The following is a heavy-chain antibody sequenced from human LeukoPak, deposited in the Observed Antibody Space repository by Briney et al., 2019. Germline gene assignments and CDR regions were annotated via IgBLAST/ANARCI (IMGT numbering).Heavy chain of an antibody. J-gene: IGHJ5*02. CDR1: GFTFEDYG. V-gene: IGHV3-43*02. Sequence: GASLRLSCAASGFTFEDYGMHWVRQAPGKGLEWVSLITGNGVSTYYADSVKGRLTISRDNSKNSLYLQMNSLRTEDTALYYCAKCVYSNIYYWFDPWGQGTLVSVSS. CDR3: AKCVYSNIYYWFDP. CDR2: ITGNGVST. D-gene: IGHD6-13*01.